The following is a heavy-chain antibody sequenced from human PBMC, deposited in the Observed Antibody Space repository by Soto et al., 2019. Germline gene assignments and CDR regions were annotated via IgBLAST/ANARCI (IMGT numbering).Heavy chain of an antibody. D-gene: IGHD4-4*01. CDR3: ARDHERWTTVTTREDY. Sequence: QSGGSLRLSCAASGFTFSSYGMHWVRQAPGKGLEWVAVIWYDGSNKYYADSVKGRFTISRDNSKNTLYLQMNSLRAEDTAVYYCARDHERWTTVTTREDYWGQGTLVTVSS. J-gene: IGHJ4*02. CDR2: IWYDGSNK. V-gene: IGHV3-33*01. CDR1: GFTFSSYG.